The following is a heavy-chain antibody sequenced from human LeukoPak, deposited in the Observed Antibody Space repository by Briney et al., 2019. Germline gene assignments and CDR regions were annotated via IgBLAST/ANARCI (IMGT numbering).Heavy chain of an antibody. CDR3: ARGHDYYSEYFQP. J-gene: IGHJ1*01. V-gene: IGHV4-61*02. CDR2: IDHGGVS. Sequence: PSETLSLTCTVSGASTDFESYYWTWVRQSAGKGLEWIGRIDHGGVSNYNPSLQSRVTIALDTSRKQFSLKLDSVTAADTAVYYCARGHDYYSEYFQPWGQGTLVSVSS. CDR1: GASTDFESYY. D-gene: IGHD1-26*01.